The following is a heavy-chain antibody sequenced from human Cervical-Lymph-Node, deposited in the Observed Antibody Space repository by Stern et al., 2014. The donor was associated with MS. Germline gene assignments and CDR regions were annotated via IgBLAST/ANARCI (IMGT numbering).Heavy chain of an antibody. CDR3: ATASSGWWK. V-gene: IGHV3-74*02. CDR1: GFTFSNYW. J-gene: IGHJ4*02. CDR2: INSDGSTI. D-gene: IGHD6-19*01. Sequence: EVQLLESGGGLVHPGGSLRLSCVASGFTFSNYWMHWVRQAPGKGLVWVSRINSDGSTITYADSVRGRFTISRDNAKNTLDLQMNSLRDEDTAVYYCATASSGWWKWGQGTLVTVSS.